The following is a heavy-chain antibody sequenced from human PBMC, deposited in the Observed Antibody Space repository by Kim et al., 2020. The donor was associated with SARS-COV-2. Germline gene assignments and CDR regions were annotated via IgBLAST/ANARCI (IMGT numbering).Heavy chain of an antibody. V-gene: IGHV3-30-3*01. CDR2: ISYDGSNK. Sequence: GGSLRLSCAASGFTFSSYAMHWVRQAPGKGLEWVAVISYDGSNKYYADSVKGRFTISRDNSKNTLYLQMNSLRAEDTAVYYCARSRSGSYLSPFDYWGQGTLVTVPT. D-gene: IGHD1-26*01. CDR3: ARSRSGSYLSPFDY. CDR1: GFTFSSYA. J-gene: IGHJ4*02.